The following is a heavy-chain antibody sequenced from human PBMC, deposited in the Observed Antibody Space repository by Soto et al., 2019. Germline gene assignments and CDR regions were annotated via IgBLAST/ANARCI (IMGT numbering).Heavy chain of an antibody. J-gene: IGHJ3*01. CDR1: GFTFDYYW. Sequence: EVQLVESGGGLVQPGASLRLSCAASGFTFDYYWMHWVRQAPGKGLVWVSRVHSDGTTTTYADSVKGRFTISRDNARNTVSLQRSSVGAEDTAIYYCARGARGGFDLWGHGTVVTVSS. D-gene: IGHD3-10*01. CDR3: ARGARGGFDL. CDR2: VHSDGTTT. V-gene: IGHV3-74*01.